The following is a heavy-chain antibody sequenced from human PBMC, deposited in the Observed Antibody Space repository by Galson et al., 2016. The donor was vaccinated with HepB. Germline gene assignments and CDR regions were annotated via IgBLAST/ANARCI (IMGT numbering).Heavy chain of an antibody. J-gene: IGHJ3*02. Sequence: PALVKPTQTLTLTCTFSGFSLSTSGMCVNWIRQPPGKALEWLALIDWDDDKYYSTSLKTRLTISKDTSKNQVVLTLTNLDPVDTATYYCARTDYSNYLYDAFDIWGQGTMVTVSS. CDR2: IDWDDDK. CDR1: GFSLSTSGMC. V-gene: IGHV2-70*01. CDR3: ARTDYSNYLYDAFDI. D-gene: IGHD4-11*01.